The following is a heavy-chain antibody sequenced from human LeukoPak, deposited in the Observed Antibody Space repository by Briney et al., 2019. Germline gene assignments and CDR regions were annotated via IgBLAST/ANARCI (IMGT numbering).Heavy chain of an antibody. Sequence: GGSLRLSCAASGFTFSSFSMNWVRQPPGKGLEWVSSISSSSGSIYYADSLKGRFTISRDYAKNSLYLQMDSLRAEDTAVYYCYGGNAEHWGQGTLGTVPS. CDR2: ISSSSGSI. CDR3: YGGNAEH. V-gene: IGHV3-21*01. CDR1: GFTFSSFS. J-gene: IGHJ1*01. D-gene: IGHD4-23*01.